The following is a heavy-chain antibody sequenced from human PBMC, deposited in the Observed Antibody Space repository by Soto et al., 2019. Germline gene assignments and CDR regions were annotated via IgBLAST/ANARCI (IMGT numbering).Heavy chain of an antibody. V-gene: IGHV3-30-3*01. CDR2: ISNDGSDK. J-gene: IGHJ4*02. D-gene: IGHD4-17*01. Sequence: QVPLVESGGGVAQPGRSLRLSCAASGFTFSRHSMHWVRQAPGKGLQWVALISNDGSDKDYGNSVKGRFTISRDNTKNTLYLQINSLKTEDTAVYYCARYLRHYGDYESFDSWGQGTLVTVSS. CDR1: GFTFSRHS. CDR3: ARYLRHYGDYESFDS.